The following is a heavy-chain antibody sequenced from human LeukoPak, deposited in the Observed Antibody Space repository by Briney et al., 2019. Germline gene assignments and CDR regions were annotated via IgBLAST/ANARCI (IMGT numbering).Heavy chain of an antibody. Sequence: SETLSLTCTVSGGSISSSSSYWGWSRQPPGKGLEWIGSIYYSGNTYYNASLKSRVTISVDASKNQFSVNLSSVTAADTAVYYCARLSYGSGSYYNFYFDYWGQGTLVTVSA. CDR1: GGSISSSSSY. CDR3: ARLSYGSGSYYNFYFDY. V-gene: IGHV4-39*01. D-gene: IGHD3-10*01. J-gene: IGHJ4*02. CDR2: IYYSGNT.